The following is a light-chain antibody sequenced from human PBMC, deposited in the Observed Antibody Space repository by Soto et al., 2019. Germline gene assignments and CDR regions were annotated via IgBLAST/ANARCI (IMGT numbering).Light chain of an antibody. J-gene: IGKJ5*01. CDR1: QTVSSY. CDR3: QQYNDWPLT. CDR2: GAS. V-gene: IGKV3-15*01. Sequence: EVMMTQSPATLSASPGERATLSCRASQTVSSYLAWYQQKPGQAPRLLISGASTRAAGVPARFSGSGSGTEFTLTIGSLQSEDVAVYYCQQYNDWPLTFGQGTRLEMK.